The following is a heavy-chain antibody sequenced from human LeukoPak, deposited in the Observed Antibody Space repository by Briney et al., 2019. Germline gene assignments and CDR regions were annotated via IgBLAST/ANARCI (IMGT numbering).Heavy chain of an antibody. CDR2: IYYSGST. CDR3: ARALRYCSGGSCHYDAFDI. V-gene: IGHV4-59*01. J-gene: IGHJ3*02. Sequence: SETLSLTCTVPGGSMNTYYWSWIRQPPGKGLEWIGYIYYSGSTNYNPSLKSRVTISVDTSKKQFSLKLSSVTAADTAVYYCARALRYCSGGSCHYDAFDIWGQGTMVTVSS. CDR1: GGSMNTYY. D-gene: IGHD2-15*01.